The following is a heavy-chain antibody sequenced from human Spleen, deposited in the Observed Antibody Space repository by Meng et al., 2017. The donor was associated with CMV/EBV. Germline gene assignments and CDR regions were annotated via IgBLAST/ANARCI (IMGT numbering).Heavy chain of an antibody. CDR1: GFTFDDFS. CDR2: IGRDTNNV. V-gene: IGHV3-9*01. Sequence: GGSLRLSCAASGFTFDDFSMHWVRQAPGKGLEWVSGIGRDTNNVAYADSVKGRFTISRDNAKNSLFLQMRSLTPEETAFYYCARGGAFDSPAGHLANWFDPWGQGTLVTVSS. CDR3: ARGGAFDSPAGHLANWFDP. D-gene: IGHD3-22*01. J-gene: IGHJ5*02.